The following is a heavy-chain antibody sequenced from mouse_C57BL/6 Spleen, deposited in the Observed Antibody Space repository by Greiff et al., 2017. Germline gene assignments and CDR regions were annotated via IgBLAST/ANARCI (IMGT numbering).Heavy chain of an antibody. J-gene: IGHJ2*01. D-gene: IGHD2-4*01. CDR3: ARPDYDYEWYFDY. V-gene: IGHV1-85*01. CDR1: GYTFTSYD. Sequence: QVQLQQSGPELVKPGASVKLSCKASGYTFTSYDINWVKQRPGQGLEWIGWIYPRDGSTKYNEKFKGKATLTVDTSSSTAYMGLHSLTSEDSAVYFCARPDYDYEWYFDYWGQGTTLTVSS. CDR2: IYPRDGST.